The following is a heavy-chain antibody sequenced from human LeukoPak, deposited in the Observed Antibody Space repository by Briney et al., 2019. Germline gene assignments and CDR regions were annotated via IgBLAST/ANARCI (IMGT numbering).Heavy chain of an antibody. Sequence: ASVKVSCQASGYTFTSYGISWVRQAPGQGLEWMGWISAYNGNTNYAQKLQGRVTMTTDTSTSTAYMELRSLRSDDTAVYYCARGSTYFYSSSQDFDYWGQGTLVTVSS. CDR2: ISAYNGNT. D-gene: IGHD6-19*01. CDR1: GYTFTSYG. CDR3: ARGSTYFYSSSQDFDY. J-gene: IGHJ4*02. V-gene: IGHV1-18*01.